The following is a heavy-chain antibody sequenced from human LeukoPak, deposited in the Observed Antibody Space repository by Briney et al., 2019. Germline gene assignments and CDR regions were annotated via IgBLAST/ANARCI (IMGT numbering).Heavy chain of an antibody. J-gene: IGHJ2*01. Sequence: GASVKVSCKASGGTLSNYAISWVRQAPGQGLEWMGGIIPIFGTVKYAQKFQGRVTITADESTSIVYMEVSSLRSEDTAVYYCASIKVLRKVVAARRSTDWYFDLWGRGTLVTVSS. V-gene: IGHV1-69*13. CDR2: IIPIFGTV. CDR1: GGTLSNYA. D-gene: IGHD6-6*01. CDR3: ASIKVLRKVVAARRSTDWYFDL.